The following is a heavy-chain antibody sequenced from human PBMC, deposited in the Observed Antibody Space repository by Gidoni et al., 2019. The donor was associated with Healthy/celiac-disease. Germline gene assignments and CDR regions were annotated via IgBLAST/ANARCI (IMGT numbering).Heavy chain of an antibody. V-gene: IGHV4-59*01. CDR3: ARGVGEQQLVHYYYYYYYMDV. Sequence: QVQLQESGPGLVKPSETLSLTCTDAGGSISSYYWSWIRQPPGKGLEWIGYIYYSGSTNYNPSLKSRVTISVDTSKNQFSLKLSSVTAADTAVYYCARGVGEQQLVHYYYYYYYMDVWGKGTTVTVSS. CDR1: GGSISSYY. J-gene: IGHJ6*03. D-gene: IGHD6-13*01. CDR2: IYYSGST.